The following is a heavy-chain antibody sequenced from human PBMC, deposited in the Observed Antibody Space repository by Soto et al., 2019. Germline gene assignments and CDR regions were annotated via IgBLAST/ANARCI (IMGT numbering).Heavy chain of an antibody. CDR3: ARISTVTRSNFDY. J-gene: IGHJ4*02. Sequence: GGSLRLSCAASGFTFSSYTMNWVRQAPGKGLEWVSYISSYSGTIYYADFGKGRFTISRDNAKNSLYLQMNSLRAEDTAVYYCARISTVTRSNFDYWGQGTLVTVSS. V-gene: IGHV3-48*01. CDR2: ISSYSGTI. CDR1: GFTFSSYT. D-gene: IGHD4-17*01.